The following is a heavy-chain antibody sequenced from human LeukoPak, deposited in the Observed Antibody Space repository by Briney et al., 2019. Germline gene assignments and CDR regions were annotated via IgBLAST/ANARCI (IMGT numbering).Heavy chain of an antibody. Sequence: PSETLSLTCTVSGDSLRTTTYYWNWIRQPPGKGLEWIGGLYHSGTIYYNSSLKSRVTKSADKSKNHFSLKLTSVTAADTAVYYCARDRELAALDPWGQGTLVIVSS. CDR1: GDSLRTTTYY. CDR3: ARDRELAALDP. J-gene: IGHJ5*02. V-gene: IGHV4-39*07. CDR2: LYHSGTI. D-gene: IGHD1-26*01.